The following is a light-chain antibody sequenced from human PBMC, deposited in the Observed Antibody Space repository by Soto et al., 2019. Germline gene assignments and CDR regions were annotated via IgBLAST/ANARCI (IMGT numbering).Light chain of an antibody. V-gene: IGLV1-51*01. Sequence: QSVLTQPPSVSAAPGQKVTISCSGSSSNIGNNYVSWYQSLPGTAPKLLIYDNNERPSGIPDRFSGSKSGTSATLGITGLQTGDEAGYYCGTWDSSLSVGVFGGGTQLTVL. J-gene: IGLJ2*01. CDR1: SSNIGNNY. CDR2: DNN. CDR3: GTWDSSLSVGV.